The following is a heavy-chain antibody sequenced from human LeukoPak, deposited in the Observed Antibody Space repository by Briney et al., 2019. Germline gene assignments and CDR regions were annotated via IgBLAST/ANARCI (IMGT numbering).Heavy chain of an antibody. V-gene: IGHV3-30*18. J-gene: IGHJ4*02. CDR2: ISYDGSNK. Sequence: PGRSLRLSCAASGFTFSSYGMHWVRQAPGKGLEWVAVISYDGSNKYYADSVKGRFTISRDNSKNTLYLQMNSLRAEDTAVYHCAKADDSGGYYYFDYWGQGTLVTVSS. CDR1: GFTFSSYG. CDR3: AKADDSGGYYYFDY. D-gene: IGHD3-22*01.